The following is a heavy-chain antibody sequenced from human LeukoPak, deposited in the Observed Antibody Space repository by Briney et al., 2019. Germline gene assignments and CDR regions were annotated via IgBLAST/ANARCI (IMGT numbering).Heavy chain of an antibody. D-gene: IGHD2-15*01. CDR3: ARASFWFDYSGYYFDY. CDR1: GFTVSSNY. CDR2: IYSGGGT. Sequence: GSLRLSCAASGFTVSSNYMSWVRQAPGKGLEWVSVIYSGGGTNYADSVKGRFTISRDNSKNTVYLQMNSLGAEDTAVYYCARASFWFDYSGYYFDYWGQGTLVTVSS. J-gene: IGHJ4*02. V-gene: IGHV3-66*01.